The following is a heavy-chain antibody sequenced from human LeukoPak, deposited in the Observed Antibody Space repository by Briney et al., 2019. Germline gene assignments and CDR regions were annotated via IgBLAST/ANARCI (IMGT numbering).Heavy chain of an antibody. Sequence: SETLSLTCAVYGGAFSGYYWSWIRQPPGKGLEWIGEINHSGSTNYNPSLKSRVTISVDTSKNQFSLKLSSVTAADTAVYYCARGRAVAGWSRYYFDYWGQGTLVTVSS. CDR2: INHSGST. CDR1: GGAFSGYY. J-gene: IGHJ4*02. V-gene: IGHV4-34*01. CDR3: ARGRAVAGWSRYYFDY. D-gene: IGHD6-19*01.